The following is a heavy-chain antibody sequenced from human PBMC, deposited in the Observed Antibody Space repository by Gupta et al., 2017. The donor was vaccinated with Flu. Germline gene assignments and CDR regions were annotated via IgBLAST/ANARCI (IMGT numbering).Heavy chain of an antibody. CDR3: AREPTGGFDYVDGRFDP. Sequence: QVQLVESGGGLVKPGGSLRLSCAASGFTFSDYYMSWIRQAPGKGLEWVSYISSSSSYTNYADSVKGRFTISRDNAKNSLYLQMNSLRAEDTAVYYCAREPTGGFDYVDGRFDPWGQGTLVTVSS. CDR2: ISSSSSYT. CDR1: GFTFSDYY. V-gene: IGHV3-11*05. J-gene: IGHJ5*02. D-gene: IGHD4-17*01.